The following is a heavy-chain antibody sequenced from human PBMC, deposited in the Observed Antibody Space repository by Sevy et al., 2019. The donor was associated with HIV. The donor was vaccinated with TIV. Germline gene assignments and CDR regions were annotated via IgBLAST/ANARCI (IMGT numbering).Heavy chain of an antibody. CDR3: ARADIVVVPAAIGFNCYYYYGMDV. J-gene: IGHJ6*02. CDR2: ISSSSSYI. D-gene: IGHD2-2*02. V-gene: IGHV3-21*01. CDR1: GFTFSSYS. Sequence: GGSLRLSCAASGFTFSSYSMNWVRQAPGKGLEWVSSISSSSSYIYYADSVKGRFTISRDNAKNSLYLQMNSLRAEDTAVYYCARADIVVVPAAIGFNCYYYYGMDVWGQGTTVTVSS.